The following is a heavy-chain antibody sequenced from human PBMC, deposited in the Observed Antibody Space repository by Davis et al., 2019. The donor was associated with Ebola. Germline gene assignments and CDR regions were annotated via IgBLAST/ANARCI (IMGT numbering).Heavy chain of an antibody. CDR2: ISGYNDKI. J-gene: IGHJ4*02. CDR3: ARCHTRGRIVSITEIDY. CDR1: GYTFTNYG. V-gene: IGHV1-18*01. D-gene: IGHD5-12*01. Sequence: ASVKVSCKASGYTFTNYGISWVRQAPGQGLEWMGWISGYNDKIDYAQKFQGRVTMTKDTSTNTVSMELRSLSSDDTAIYYCARCHTRGRIVSITEIDYWGQGTLVTVSS.